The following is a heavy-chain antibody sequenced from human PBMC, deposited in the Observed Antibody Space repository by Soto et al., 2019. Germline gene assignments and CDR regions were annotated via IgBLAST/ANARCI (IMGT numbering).Heavy chain of an antibody. CDR3: ARRDSSGWYYFDY. CDR2: IYPGDSDT. Sequence: GESLKISCKGSEYSFTNYWIGWVRQLPGKGLEWMGIIYPGDSDTRYSPSFQGQVTISADKSISTAYLQWSSLKASDTAMYYCARRDSSGWYYFDYWGQGTLVTVS. J-gene: IGHJ4*02. CDR1: EYSFTNYW. V-gene: IGHV5-51*01. D-gene: IGHD6-19*01.